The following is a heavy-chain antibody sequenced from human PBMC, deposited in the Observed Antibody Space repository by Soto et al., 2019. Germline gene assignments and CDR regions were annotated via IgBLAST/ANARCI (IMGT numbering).Heavy chain of an antibody. Sequence: GGSLRLSCAASGFTFSRYWMHWVRQAPGKGLVWVSRIKTYGSGTYYVDSVKGRFTISRDNAKNTLYLQMNSLTAEDTAVFYCATDPDIRSGDRYWGQGSLVTVSS. D-gene: IGHD3-9*01. CDR2: IKTYGSGT. J-gene: IGHJ4*02. CDR3: ATDPDIRSGDRY. CDR1: GFTFSRYW. V-gene: IGHV3-74*01.